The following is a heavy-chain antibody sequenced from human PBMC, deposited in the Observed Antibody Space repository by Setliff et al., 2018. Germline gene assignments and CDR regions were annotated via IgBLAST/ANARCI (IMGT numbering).Heavy chain of an antibody. CDR2: IYTSGST. CDR3: ARKGISALSGAFDM. V-gene: IGHV4-4*07. CDR1: GGSISSYY. D-gene: IGHD1-26*01. Sequence: PSETLSLTCTVSGGSISSYYWSWIRQPAGKGLEWIGRIYTSGSTNYNPSLKSRVTMSVDTSKNQFSLKLSSVTAADTAVYYCARKGISALSGAFDMWGQGTMVTVSS. J-gene: IGHJ3*02.